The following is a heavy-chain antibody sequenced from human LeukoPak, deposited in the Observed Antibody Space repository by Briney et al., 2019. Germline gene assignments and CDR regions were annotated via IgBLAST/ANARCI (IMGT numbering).Heavy chain of an antibody. D-gene: IGHD6-19*01. CDR3: ARGGLGGWHPNQPFDY. J-gene: IGHJ4*02. V-gene: IGHV1-46*01. CDR1: GGTFSSYA. CDR2: INPSGGST. Sequence: ASVKVSCKASGGTFSSYAISWVRQAPGQGLEWMGIINPSGGSTSYAQKFQGRVTMTRDTSTSTVYMELSSLRSEDTAVYYCARGGLGGWHPNQPFDYWGQGTLVTVSS.